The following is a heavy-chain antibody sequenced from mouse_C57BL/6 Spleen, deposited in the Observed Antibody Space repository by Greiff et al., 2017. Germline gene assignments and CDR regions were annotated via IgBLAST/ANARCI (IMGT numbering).Heavy chain of an antibody. CDR2: IDPSDSET. D-gene: IGHD1-1*01. V-gene: IGHV1-52*01. J-gene: IGHJ3*01. Sequence: QVQLKQPGAELVRPGSSVKLSCKASGYTFTSYWMHWVKQRPIQGLEWIGNIDPSDSETHYNQKFKDKATLTVDKSSSTAYMQLSSLTSEDSAVYYCAIYGSSYEGFAYWGQGTLVTVSA. CDR3: AIYGSSYEGFAY. CDR1: GYTFTSYW.